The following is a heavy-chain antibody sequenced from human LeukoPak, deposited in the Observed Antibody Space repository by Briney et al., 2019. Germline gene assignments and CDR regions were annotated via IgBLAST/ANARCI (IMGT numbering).Heavy chain of an antibody. V-gene: IGHV1-69*04. J-gene: IGHJ4*02. CDR3: ARDGNVVVPATPSYY. CDR2: IIPILGIA. CDR1: GGTFSSYA. D-gene: IGHD2-2*01. Sequence: LVKVSCKASGGTFSSYAISWVRQAPGQGLEGMGRIIPILGIANYAQKFQGRVTITADKSTSTAYMELSSLRSEDTAVYYCARDGNVVVPATPSYYWGQGTLVTVSS.